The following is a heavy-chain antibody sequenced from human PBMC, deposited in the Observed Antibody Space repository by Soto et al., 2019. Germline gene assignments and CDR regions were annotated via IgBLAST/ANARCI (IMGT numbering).Heavy chain of an antibody. CDR3: ARESPGGNGRCDI. J-gene: IGHJ3*02. V-gene: IGHV1-2*02. CDR2: INPNSGGT. D-gene: IGHD5-12*01. CDR1: GYTFTCYS. Sequence: ASVKVSCKASGYTFTCYSMHRVRQAPGQGLEWMGWINPNSGGTNYAQKFQGRVTMTRDTSISTAYMELSRLGSDDTAVYYCARESPGGNGRCDIWGQGTMVTVSS.